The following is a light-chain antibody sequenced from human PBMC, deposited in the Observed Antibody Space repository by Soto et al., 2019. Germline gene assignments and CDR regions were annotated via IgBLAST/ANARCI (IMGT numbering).Light chain of an antibody. J-gene: IGKJ1*01. CDR2: GAS. CDR1: QSVSSN. CDR3: QQYNNWPQT. Sequence: EIVISQSPATLSFSPAERATLSCRASQSVSSNLAWYQQKPGQAPRLLIYGASTRATGIPARFSGSGSGTEFTLTISSLQSEDFAVYYCQQYNNWPQTFGQETKVDIK. V-gene: IGKV3-15*01.